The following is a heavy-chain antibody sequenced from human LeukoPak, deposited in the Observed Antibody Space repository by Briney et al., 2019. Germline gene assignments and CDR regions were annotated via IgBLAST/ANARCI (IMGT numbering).Heavy chain of an antibody. CDR3: AGADCGSSSGNLRRSWFDP. Sequence: GGSLRLSCAASGFTLSNYDMNWVRQAPGKGLEWVSPINTSGRYIYYPDSVRGRFTFSRDDANNSPFLQMNSLRAEDTAAYYCAGADCGSSSGNLRRSWFDPWGQGTLVTVSS. J-gene: IGHJ5*02. CDR2: INTSGRYI. V-gene: IGHV3-21*06. D-gene: IGHD2-2*01. CDR1: GFTLSNYD.